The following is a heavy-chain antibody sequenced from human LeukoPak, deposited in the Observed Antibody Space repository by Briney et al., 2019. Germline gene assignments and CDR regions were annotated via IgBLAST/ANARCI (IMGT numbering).Heavy chain of an antibody. J-gene: IGHJ4*02. V-gene: IGHV3-23*01. CDR2: ISGSGDTK. D-gene: IGHD3-16*02. Sequence: QPGGSLRLSCGVSGFTFSSYAMSWVRQAPGKGLKWVSSISGSGDTKYHADPVKGRFTISRDNSKNTLYLQMSSLRVEDTAVYYCAKGGSYQYSDYWGQGSLVTVSS. CDR3: AKGGSYQYSDY. CDR1: GFTFSSYA.